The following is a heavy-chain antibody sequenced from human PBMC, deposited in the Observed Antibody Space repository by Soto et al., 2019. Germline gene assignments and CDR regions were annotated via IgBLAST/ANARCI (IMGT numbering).Heavy chain of an antibody. V-gene: IGHV3-7*03. D-gene: IGHD6-13*01. J-gene: IGHJ4*02. CDR1: GFTFSNYW. CDR2: IKQDGSEK. CDR3: ARDLGVGYSSGWYYFDY. Sequence: EVQLVESGGDLVQPGGSLRLSCAASGFTFSNYWMSWVRQAPGKGLEWVANIKQDGSEKYYVDSVKGRFTISRDNAKNSLNLQMNSLRAEDTAIYYCARDLGVGYSSGWYYFDYWGQGTLVTVSS.